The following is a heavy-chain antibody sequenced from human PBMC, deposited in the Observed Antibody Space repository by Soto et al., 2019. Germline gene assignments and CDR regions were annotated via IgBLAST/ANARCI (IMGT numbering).Heavy chain of an antibody. CDR2: IWYDGSNK. Sequence: GGSLRLSCAASGFTFSSYGMHWVRQAPGKGLEWVAVIWYDGSNKYYADSVKGRFTISRDNSKNTLYLQMNSLRAEDTAVYYCARDPASGDYGVHNWFDPWGQGTLVTVSS. D-gene: IGHD4-17*01. J-gene: IGHJ5*02. CDR3: ARDPASGDYGVHNWFDP. CDR1: GFTFSSYG. V-gene: IGHV3-33*01.